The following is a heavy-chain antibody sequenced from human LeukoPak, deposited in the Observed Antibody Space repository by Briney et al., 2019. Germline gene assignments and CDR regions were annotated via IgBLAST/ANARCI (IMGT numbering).Heavy chain of an antibody. J-gene: IGHJ2*01. Sequence: PSETLSLTCSVSGGSIVRYYWSWIRQPPGKGLEWIGYIYYTGNTNYNPSLKSRLTISVDTSRNQFSLKLSSVTAADTAVYYCARYLAAGYFDLWGRGTLVTVSP. CDR1: GGSIVRYY. CDR2: IYYTGNT. D-gene: IGHD6-25*01. CDR3: ARYLAAGYFDL. V-gene: IGHV4-59*08.